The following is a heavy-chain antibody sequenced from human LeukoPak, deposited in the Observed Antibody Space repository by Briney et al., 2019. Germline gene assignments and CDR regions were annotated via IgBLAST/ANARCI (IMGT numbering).Heavy chain of an antibody. CDR2: ITGSGGGS. J-gene: IGHJ4*02. D-gene: IGHD3-3*01. Sequence: GGSLRLSRKASGFIFSNYAMSWVRQAPGKGLEWVSIITGSGGGSYYADSVKGRFTLSRDNSKNTLFLQMNSLRAEDTAVYFCAKKSLWSGPFDYWGQGTLVTVFS. CDR3: AKKSLWSGPFDY. V-gene: IGHV3-23*01. CDR1: GFIFSNYA.